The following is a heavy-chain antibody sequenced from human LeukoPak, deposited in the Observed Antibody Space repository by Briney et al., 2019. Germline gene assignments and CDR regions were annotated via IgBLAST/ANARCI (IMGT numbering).Heavy chain of an antibody. V-gene: IGHV3-48*01. CDR2: ISGSGFTI. CDR3: ARDAPYSSGWYSPYDY. D-gene: IGHD6-19*01. CDR1: GFTLSNYS. Sequence: GGSLRLSCAVSGFTLSNYSMNWVRQAPGKGLEWISYISGSGFTIHYADSVKGRFTISRDNSKNTLFLQMNSLRAEDTAVYYCARDAPYSSGWYSPYDYWGQGTLVTVSS. J-gene: IGHJ4*02.